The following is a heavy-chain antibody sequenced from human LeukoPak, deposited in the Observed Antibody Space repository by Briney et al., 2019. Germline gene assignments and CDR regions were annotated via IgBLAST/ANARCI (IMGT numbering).Heavy chain of an antibody. Sequence: GGSLRLSCAASGFTFSSYGMHWVRQAPGKGLEWVAVIWYGGSNKYYADSVKGRFTISRDNSKNTLYLQVNSLRAEDTAVYYCAKAKSYYSNYDYWGQGTLVTVSS. D-gene: IGHD4-11*01. CDR2: IWYGGSNK. CDR3: AKAKSYYSNYDY. V-gene: IGHV3-33*06. J-gene: IGHJ4*02. CDR1: GFTFSSYG.